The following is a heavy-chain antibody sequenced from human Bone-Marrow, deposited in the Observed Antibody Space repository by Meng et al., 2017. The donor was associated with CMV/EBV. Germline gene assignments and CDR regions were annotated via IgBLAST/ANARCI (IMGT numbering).Heavy chain of an antibody. Sequence: GESLKISCAASGFTFSSYGMHWVRQAPGKGLEWVAFIRYDGSNKYYADSVKGRFTLSRDNSKNTLYLQMNSLRTEDTAVYYCARDTVYMGDAFDIWGQGTMVTVSS. J-gene: IGHJ3*02. V-gene: IGHV3-30*02. CDR2: IRYDGSNK. CDR3: ARDTVYMGDAFDI. CDR1: GFTFSSYG. D-gene: IGHD4-11*01.